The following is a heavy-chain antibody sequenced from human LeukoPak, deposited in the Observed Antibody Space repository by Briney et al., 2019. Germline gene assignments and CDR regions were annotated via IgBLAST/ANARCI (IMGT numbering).Heavy chain of an antibody. CDR2: INPNSGGT. CDR1: GYTFTGYY. Sequence: ASVKVSCKASGYTFTGYYMRWVRQAPGQGLEWMGWINPNSGGTNYAQKFQGRVTMTRDTSISTAYMELSRLRSDDTAVYYCARATSGYYDYFDYWGQGTLVTVSS. D-gene: IGHD3-22*01. V-gene: IGHV1-2*02. J-gene: IGHJ4*02. CDR3: ARATSGYYDYFDY.